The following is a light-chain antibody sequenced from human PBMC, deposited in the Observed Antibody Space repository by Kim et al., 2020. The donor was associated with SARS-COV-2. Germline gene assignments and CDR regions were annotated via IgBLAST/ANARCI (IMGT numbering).Light chain of an antibody. CDR2: DTS. CDR3: LLSYHTGRV. J-gene: IGLJ3*02. V-gene: IGLV7-46*01. Sequence: QAVVTQEPSLTVSPGGTVTLTCDSSTGPVTGDHYPYWFQQKPGQGPKALIYDTSNKQSWTPARFSGSLLGGKAALTLSDAQPEYEAEYYCLLSYHTGRVFGRGTQLTVL. CDR1: TGPVTGDHY.